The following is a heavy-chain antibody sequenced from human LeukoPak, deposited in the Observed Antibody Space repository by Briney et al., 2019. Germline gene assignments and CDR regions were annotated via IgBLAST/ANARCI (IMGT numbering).Heavy chain of an antibody. Sequence: PGGSLRLSCAASGFTVSSNYMSWVRQAPGKGLEWVSVIYSGGSTYYADSVKGRFTISRDNSKNTLYLQMNSLRAEDTAVYYCARLSGGRWYYYDSSGYYAAFDYWGQGTLVTVSS. J-gene: IGHJ4*02. V-gene: IGHV3-53*01. CDR1: GFTVSSNY. D-gene: IGHD3-22*01. CDR3: ARLSGGRWYYYDSSGYYAAFDY. CDR2: IYSGGST.